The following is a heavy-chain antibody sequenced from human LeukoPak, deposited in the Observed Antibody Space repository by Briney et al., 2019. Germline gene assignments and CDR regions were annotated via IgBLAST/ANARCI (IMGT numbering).Heavy chain of an antibody. V-gene: IGHV3-23*01. CDR1: GFTFSSYA. CDR3: AKDDGSGSYSDY. CDR2: ISGSAGST. Sequence: GGSLRLSCAASGFTFSSYAMTWVRQAPGKGLEWVSTISGSAGSTYYADSVKGRFTISRDNSKNTLYLQVNSLRADDTAVYYCAKDDGSGSYSDYWGQGTLVTVSS. D-gene: IGHD3-10*01. J-gene: IGHJ4*02.